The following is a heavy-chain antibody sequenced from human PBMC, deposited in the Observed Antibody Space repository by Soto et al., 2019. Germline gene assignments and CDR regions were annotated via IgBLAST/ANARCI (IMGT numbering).Heavy chain of an antibody. CDR3: ARSGYDILTGYYILGAFDI. CDR2: INPNSGGT. J-gene: IGHJ3*02. V-gene: IGHV1-2*02. CDR1: GYTFTGYY. D-gene: IGHD3-9*01. Sequence: ASVKVSCKASGYTFTGYYMHWVRQAPGRGLEWMGWINPNSGGTNYAQKFQGRVTITRDTSASTAYMELSSLRSEDTAVYYCARSGYDILTGYYILGAFDIWGQGTMVTVSS.